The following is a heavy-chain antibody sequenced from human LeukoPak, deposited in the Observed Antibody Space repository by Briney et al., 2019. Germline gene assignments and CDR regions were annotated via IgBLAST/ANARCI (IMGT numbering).Heavy chain of an antibody. D-gene: IGHD5-18*01. CDR1: GFSFNRHG. Sequence: GGSLRLSCAPSGFSFNRHGMHWVRQAPDKGLEWLSFIWYDGSNEYYVDSVKGRFTISRDNAKNSLYLQMNSLRAEDTALYYCAKGWIQTQSPFDYWGQGTLVTVSS. CDR3: AKGWIQTQSPFDY. V-gene: IGHV3-30*02. CDR2: IWYDGSNE. J-gene: IGHJ4*02.